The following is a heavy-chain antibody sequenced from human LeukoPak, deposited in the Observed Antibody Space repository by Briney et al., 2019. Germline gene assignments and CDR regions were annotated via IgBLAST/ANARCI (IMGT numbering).Heavy chain of an antibody. J-gene: IGHJ4*02. Sequence: GGSLRLSCAAAGFTYSSCWMHWVRHAPGKGLVWISRINGDGSSITDADSVKGRFTISRDNAENTLYLEMTSLRADDTAVYYCTRGCSGYGNFDSWGQGTLVTVSS. D-gene: IGHD5-12*01. CDR3: TRGCSGYGNFDS. CDR1: GFTYSSCW. CDR2: INGDGSSI. V-gene: IGHV3-74*01.